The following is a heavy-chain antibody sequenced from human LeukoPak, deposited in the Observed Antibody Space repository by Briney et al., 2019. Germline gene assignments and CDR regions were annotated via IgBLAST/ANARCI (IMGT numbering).Heavy chain of an antibody. Sequence: SETLSLTCTVSGGSISSSSYYWGWLRQPPGKGLEWIGSIYYSGSTYYNPSLKSRVTISVDTSKNQFSLKLSSVTAADTAVYYCARLGWQQEAPQPYNWFDPWGQGTLVTVSS. CDR3: ARLGWQQEAPQPYNWFDP. CDR2: IYYSGST. J-gene: IGHJ5*02. D-gene: IGHD6-13*01. V-gene: IGHV4-39*01. CDR1: GGSISSSSYY.